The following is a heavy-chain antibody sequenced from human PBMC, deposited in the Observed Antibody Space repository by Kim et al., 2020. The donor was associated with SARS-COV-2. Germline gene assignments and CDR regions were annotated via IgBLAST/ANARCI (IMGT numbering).Heavy chain of an antibody. Sequence: SQTLSLTCAVYGGSFSGYYWSWIRQPPGKGLEGIGEINHSVSTHYNPSLKSRVTISVDTSKNQFSLQLSSVTAADTAVYYCARGRLPRPDYCGQGTLVT. CDR2: INHSVST. V-gene: IGHV4-34*01. CDR1: GGSFSGYY. D-gene: IGHD5-18*01. CDR3: ARGRLPRPDY. J-gene: IGHJ4*02.